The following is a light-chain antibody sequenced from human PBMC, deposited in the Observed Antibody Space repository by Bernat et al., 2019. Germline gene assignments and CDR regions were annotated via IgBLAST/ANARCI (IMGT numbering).Light chain of an antibody. J-gene: IGKJ2*01. V-gene: IGKV3-20*01. CDR3: QQYGSSPPMYT. CDR2: DTS. CDR1: QSVSNF. Sequence: EIVLTQSPATLSLSPGERATLSCRASQSVSNFLAWYQHKPGQAPRLLIYDTSNRAAGIPARFTGSGSETDFILTISRLEPEDFAVYYCQQYGSSPPMYTFGQGTKLEIK.